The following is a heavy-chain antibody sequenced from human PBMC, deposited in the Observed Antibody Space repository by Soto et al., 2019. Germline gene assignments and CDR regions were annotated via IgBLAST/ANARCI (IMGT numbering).Heavy chain of an antibody. CDR2: IIPIFGTA. CDR1: GGTFSSYA. J-gene: IGHJ4*02. Sequence: QVQLVQSGAEVKKPGSSVKVSCKASGGTFSSYAISWVRQAPGQGLEWMGGIIPIFGTANYAKKFQGRVTITADESTSTAYMELSSLRSEDTAVYYCARVYLQDGYNSAVGDYWGQGTLVTVSS. CDR3: ARVYLQDGYNSAVGDY. D-gene: IGHD5-12*01. V-gene: IGHV1-69*01.